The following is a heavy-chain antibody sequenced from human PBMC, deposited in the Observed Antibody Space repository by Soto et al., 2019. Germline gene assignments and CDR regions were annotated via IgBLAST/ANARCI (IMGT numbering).Heavy chain of an antibody. CDR2: INSDGSST. CDR1: GFTFSSYW. Sequence: LGGSLRLSCAASGFTFSSYWMHWVRQAPGKGLVWVSRINSDGSSTSYADSVKGRFTISRDNAKNTLYLQMNSLRAEDTAVYYCAKEKYSGGWSHVFDIWGQGTRVTVS. V-gene: IGHV3-74*01. CDR3: AKEKYSGGWSHVFDI. D-gene: IGHD6-19*01. J-gene: IGHJ3*02.